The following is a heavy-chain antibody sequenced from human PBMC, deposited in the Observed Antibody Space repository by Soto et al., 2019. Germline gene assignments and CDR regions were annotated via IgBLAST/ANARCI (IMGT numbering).Heavy chain of an antibody. Sequence: SETLSLTCTVSGGSISSGGYSWSWIRQPPGKGLEWIGYIYHTGSTYYNPSLESRVTISVTTSKNQFSLDLSSVTAADTAVYYGARVVTRTTTSANCLYCYGVDVWGQGTTVTVSS. D-gene: IGHD1-1*01. CDR1: GGSISSGGYS. J-gene: IGHJ6*02. V-gene: IGHV4-30-2*05. CDR2: IYHTGST. CDR3: ARVVTRTTTSANCLYCYGVDV.